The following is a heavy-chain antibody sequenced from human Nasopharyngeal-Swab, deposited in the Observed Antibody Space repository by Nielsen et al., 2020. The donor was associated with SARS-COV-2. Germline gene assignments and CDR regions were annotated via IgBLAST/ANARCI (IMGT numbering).Heavy chain of an antibody. V-gene: IGHV3-7*03. CDR1: GFTFSYSW. Sequence: GGSLRLSCGGSGFTFSYSWIILVRQSPEKWLAWVANIKQDGTLKSYVDSVKGRFIISRDNAKNSLDLQMNSLRVEDTAVYYCVRNEIWGQGTLVTVS. J-gene: IGHJ4*02. CDR3: VRNEI. CDR2: IKQDGTLK.